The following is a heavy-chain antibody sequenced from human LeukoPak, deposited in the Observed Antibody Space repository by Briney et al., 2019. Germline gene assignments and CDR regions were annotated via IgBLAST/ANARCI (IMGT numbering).Heavy chain of an antibody. J-gene: IGHJ3*02. CDR2: ISAYNGNT. CDR1: GYTFTSYG. CDR3: ARGLNYYGSGSYYGDAFDI. V-gene: IGHV1-18*01. D-gene: IGHD3-10*01. Sequence: ASVKVSCKASGYTFTSYGISWVRQAPGQGLEWMGWISAYNGNTNYAQKLQGRFTMTTDTSTSTAYMELRSLRSDDTAVYYCARGLNYYGSGSYYGDAFDIWGQGTMVTVSS.